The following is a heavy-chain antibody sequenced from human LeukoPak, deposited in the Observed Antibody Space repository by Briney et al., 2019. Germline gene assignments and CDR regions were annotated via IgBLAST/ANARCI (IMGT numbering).Heavy chain of an antibody. D-gene: IGHD6-13*01. CDR3: ASPAAGTNSDY. J-gene: IGHJ4*02. CDR2: ISSSSGYT. Sequence: PGGSLRLSCAASGFTFSDYYMSWIRQAPGKGLEWVSYISSSSGYTNYADSVRGRFTISRDNAKNSLYLQMNSLSAEDTAVYYCASPAAGTNSDYWGQGTLATVSS. V-gene: IGHV3-11*03. CDR1: GFTFSDYY.